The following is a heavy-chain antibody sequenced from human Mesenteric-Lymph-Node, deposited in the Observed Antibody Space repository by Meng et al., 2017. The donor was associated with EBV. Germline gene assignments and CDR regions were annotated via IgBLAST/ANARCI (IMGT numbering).Heavy chain of an antibody. CDR2: INTYGSRT. V-gene: IGHV3-74*01. Sequence: VRLVGSGGGLVQPGGYLRLSCAASGFTFSIYWMHWVRQAPGKGLVWVSHINTYGSRTDYADSVKGRFTISRDNAKNTLSLQMNSLRAEDTAVYYCTSDLGGATDFWGQGTLVTVSS. CDR1: GFTFSIYW. J-gene: IGHJ4*02. CDR3: TSDLGGATDF. D-gene: IGHD1-26*01.